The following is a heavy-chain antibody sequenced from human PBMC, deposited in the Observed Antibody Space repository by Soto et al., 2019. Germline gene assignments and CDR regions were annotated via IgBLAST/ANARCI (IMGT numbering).Heavy chain of an antibody. Sequence: GGSLRLSCAASGFTFSSYGMHWVRQAPGKGLEWVAVISYDGSNKYYADSVKGRFTISRDNSKNTLYLQMNSLRAEDTAVYYCAKTGAAAGFDYWGQGTLVTVSS. CDR2: ISYDGSNK. D-gene: IGHD6-13*01. CDR1: GFTFSSYG. CDR3: AKTGAAAGFDY. J-gene: IGHJ4*02. V-gene: IGHV3-30*18.